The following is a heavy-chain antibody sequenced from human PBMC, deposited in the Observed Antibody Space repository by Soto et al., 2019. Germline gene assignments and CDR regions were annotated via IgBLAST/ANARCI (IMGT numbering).Heavy chain of an antibody. J-gene: IGHJ5*02. D-gene: IGHD4-4*01. Sequence: SETLSLTCTVSGGSIDSGDYYWSWIRQPPGKGLEWIGYVYYSGTTNYNPFLKSRVTLSLDKSKNQFSLQMNSVTAADTAVYYCAGDVIAPPNYFDPWRQGTLVTVSS. CDR3: AGDVIAPPNYFDP. V-gene: IGHV4-61*08. CDR1: GGSIDSGDYY. CDR2: VYYSGTT.